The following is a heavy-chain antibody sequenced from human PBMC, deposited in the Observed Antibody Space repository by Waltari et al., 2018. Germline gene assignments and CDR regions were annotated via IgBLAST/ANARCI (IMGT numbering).Heavy chain of an antibody. V-gene: IGHV4-34*01. Sequence: QVHLQQWGAGLLRPSETLSLICAVYGGSLRGYYWGWLRTPPGQGLEWIGEINHSPNSNYNPSLRSRVHMSIDTSQNQFSLQLTSVTAADTGVYYCVRLEDCTGPGGNCYSGAPFAVDVWGQGTTVTVPS. J-gene: IGHJ6*02. CDR2: INHSPNS. CDR1: GGSLRGYY. D-gene: IGHD2-8*02. CDR3: VRLEDCTGPGGNCYSGAPFAVDV.